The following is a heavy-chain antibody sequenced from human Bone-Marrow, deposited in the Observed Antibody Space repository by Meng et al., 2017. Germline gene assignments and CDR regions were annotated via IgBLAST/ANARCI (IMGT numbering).Heavy chain of an antibody. D-gene: IGHD6-19*01. J-gene: IGHJ4*02. CDR1: GVTVSSNY. CDR3: TRLVAVAGTERDY. Sequence: EVQLVEAGGGLIQPGGSRRLSCAASGVTVSSNYMSWGRQAPGKGLEWVGRIRSKANSYATAYAASVKGRFTISRDDSKNTAYLQMNSLKTEDTAVYYCTRLVAVAGTERDYWGQGTLVTVSS. CDR2: IRSKANSYAT. V-gene: IGHV3-73*01.